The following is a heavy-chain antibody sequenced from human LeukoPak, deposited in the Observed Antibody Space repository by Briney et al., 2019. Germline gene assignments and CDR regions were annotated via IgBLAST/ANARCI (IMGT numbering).Heavy chain of an antibody. CDR3: ARDFSYGDPTNY. D-gene: IGHD4-17*01. J-gene: IGHJ4*02. V-gene: IGHV3-30*01. Sequence: GGSLRLSCAASGFTFSSYAMHWVRQAPGKGLEWVAVISYDGSNKYYADSVKGRFTISRDNSKNTLYLQMNSLRAEDTAVYYCARDFSYGDPTNYWGQGTLVTVSS. CDR2: ISYDGSNK. CDR1: GFTFSSYA.